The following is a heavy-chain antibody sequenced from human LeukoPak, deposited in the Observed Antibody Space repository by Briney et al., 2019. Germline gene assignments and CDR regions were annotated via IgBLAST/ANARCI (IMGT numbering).Heavy chain of an antibody. CDR3: ARHYYDSSGYYKQDWYFDY. D-gene: IGHD3-22*01. J-gene: IGHJ4*02. CDR2: IYTSGST. CDR1: GGSISSYY. V-gene: IGHV4-4*07. Sequence: SETLSLTCTVSGGSISSYYWSWIRQPAGKGLEWIGRIYTSGSTNYNPSLKSRVTMSVDTSKNQFSLKLSSVTAAGTAVYYCARHYYDSSGYYKQDWYFDYWGQGTLVTVSS.